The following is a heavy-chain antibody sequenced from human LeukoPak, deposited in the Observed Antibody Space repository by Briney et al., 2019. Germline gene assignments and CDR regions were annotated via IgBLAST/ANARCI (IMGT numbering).Heavy chain of an antibody. V-gene: IGHV1-2*02. D-gene: IGHD6-13*01. CDR1: GDTFTGYY. J-gene: IGHJ4*02. CDR3: ARNKCYSSSWHRFDY. Sequence: ASVRVSCKASGDTFTGYYMHWVRQAPGQGVEWRGWINPNSGGTNYAQKFQGRVTMTRDTSISTAYMELSRLRSDDPAVYYCARNKCYSSSWHRFDYWGQGTLVTVSS. CDR2: INPNSGGT.